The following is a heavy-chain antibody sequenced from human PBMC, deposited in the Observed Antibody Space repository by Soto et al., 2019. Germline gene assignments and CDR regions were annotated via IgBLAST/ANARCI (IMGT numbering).Heavy chain of an antibody. Sequence: ASVKVSCQASGYSFTSYYMHCVRQAPGQGLEWMGIINPSGGSTTYAQKFQGRVTMTRDTSTSTVYMELSSLRSEDTAVYYCARGHIVVVTAPDYYYYGMDAWGQGTTVTVSS. CDR2: INPSGGST. CDR3: ARGHIVVVTAPDYYYYGMDA. D-gene: IGHD2-21*02. CDR1: GYSFTSYY. J-gene: IGHJ6*02. V-gene: IGHV1-46*03.